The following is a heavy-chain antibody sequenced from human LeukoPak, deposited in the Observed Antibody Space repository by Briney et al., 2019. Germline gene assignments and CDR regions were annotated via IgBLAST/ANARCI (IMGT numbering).Heavy chain of an antibody. CDR2: IYYSGST. J-gene: IGHJ4*02. D-gene: IGHD5-18*01. V-gene: IGHV4-30-4*01. CDR1: GGSISSGDYS. CDR3: ARADDNTAMVTVFDY. Sequence: SQTLSLTCTVSGGSISSGDYSWSWIRQPPGKGLEWIGYIYYSGSTYYNPSLKSRVTISVDTSKNQFSLKLSSVTAADTAVYYCARADDNTAMVTVFDYWGQGTLVTVSS.